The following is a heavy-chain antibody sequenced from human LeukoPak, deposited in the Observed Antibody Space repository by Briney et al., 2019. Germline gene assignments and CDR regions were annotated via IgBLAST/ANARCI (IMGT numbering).Heavy chain of an antibody. V-gene: IGHV3-7*03. CDR3: AKGARNTAPDY. CDR2: IKQDGSEK. Sequence: GGSLRLSCAASGFTFSSYWMSWVRQAPGKGLEWVANIKQDGSEKYYADSVKGRFTISRDNSKSTLYLQMNSLRAEDTALYYCAKGARNTAPDYWGQGTLVAVSS. J-gene: IGHJ4*02. CDR1: GFTFSSYW. D-gene: IGHD5-18*01.